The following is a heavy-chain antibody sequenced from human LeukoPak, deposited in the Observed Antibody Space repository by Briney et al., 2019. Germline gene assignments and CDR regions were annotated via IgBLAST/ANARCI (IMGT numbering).Heavy chain of an antibody. CDR3: ARDRSLAAADYYFDY. Sequence: GGSLRLSCAASGFTFSSYSMNWVRQAPGKGLEWASSISSSSSYIYYADSVKGRFTISRDNAKNSLYLQMNNLRAEDTAMYYCARDRSLAAADYYFDYWGQGILVTVSS. CDR1: GFTFSSYS. V-gene: IGHV3-21*01. J-gene: IGHJ4*02. D-gene: IGHD6-13*01. CDR2: ISSSSSYI.